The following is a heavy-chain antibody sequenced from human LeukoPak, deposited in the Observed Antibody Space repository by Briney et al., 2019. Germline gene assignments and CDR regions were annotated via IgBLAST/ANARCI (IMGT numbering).Heavy chain of an antibody. CDR1: GGSINTNTFF. D-gene: IGHD3-3*01. V-gene: IGHV4-39*07. CDR3: GRGNPSVPRYDFWSGYYTDYFDY. J-gene: IGHJ4*02. Sequence: SETLSLTCGVSGGSINTNTFFWGWIRQPPGKGLEWIGNVFYDGNTMYNPSLKSRVTMSVDTSKNQFSLKLSSVTAADTAVYYWGRGNPSVPRYDFWSGYYTDYFDYWGQGTLVTVSS. CDR2: VFYDGNT.